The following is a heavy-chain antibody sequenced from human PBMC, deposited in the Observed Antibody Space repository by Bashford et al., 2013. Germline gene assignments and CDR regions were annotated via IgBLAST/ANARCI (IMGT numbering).Heavy chain of an antibody. CDR2: INLTLTSGAT. D-gene: IGHD1-26*01. Sequence: SVKVSCKASRIHLQRLHLHWCDRLLDKDLEWMGWINLTLTSGATKYAEMFQGRVTMTRDTSISTAYMELSSLRSDDTAVYFCARDGPVVGVWNAFDVWGQGTVVTVSS. CDR1: RIHLQRLH. V-gene: IGHV1-2*02. CDR3: ARDGPVVGVWNAFDV. J-gene: IGHJ3*01.